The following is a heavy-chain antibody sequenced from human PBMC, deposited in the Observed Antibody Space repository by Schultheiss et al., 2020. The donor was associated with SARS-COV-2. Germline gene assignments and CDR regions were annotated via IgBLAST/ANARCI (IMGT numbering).Heavy chain of an antibody. CDR1: GGSISSGGYY. V-gene: IGHV4-61*08. J-gene: IGHJ4*02. CDR2: IYSDGST. Sequence: SQTLSLTCTVSGGSISSGGYYWSWIRQHPGKGLEWLGYIYSDGSTIYNPSLASRVTISVHRSTNQVSLRLTSLTEADTAVYYCARDFKYFDSWGQGTLVTVS. CDR3: ARDFKYFDS.